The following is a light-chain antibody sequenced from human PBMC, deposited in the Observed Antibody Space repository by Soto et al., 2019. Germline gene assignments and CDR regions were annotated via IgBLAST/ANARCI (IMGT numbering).Light chain of an antibody. Sequence: QSALTQPASVSGSPGQSITISCTGTSSDVGNYNLVSWYQQHPGKAPKLMIYEDTKRPSGVSNRFSGSKSGNTASLTISGLQAEDEADYYCCTDAGSYKVFGIGTKLTVL. V-gene: IGLV2-23*01. CDR1: SSDVGNYNL. CDR3: CTDAGSYKV. CDR2: EDT. J-gene: IGLJ1*01.